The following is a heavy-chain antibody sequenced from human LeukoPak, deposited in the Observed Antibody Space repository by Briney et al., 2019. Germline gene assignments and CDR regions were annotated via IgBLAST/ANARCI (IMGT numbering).Heavy chain of an antibody. V-gene: IGHV3-74*01. Sequence: QPGGSLRLSCAASGFTVSSNYMSWVRQAPGKGLVWVSRINSDGSSTSYADSVKGRFTISRDNAKNTLYLQMNSLRAEDTAVYYCARDQTNVVVVAAKNYGMDVWGQGTTVTVSS. J-gene: IGHJ6*02. D-gene: IGHD2-15*01. CDR3: ARDQTNVVVVAAKNYGMDV. CDR2: INSDGSST. CDR1: GFTVSSNY.